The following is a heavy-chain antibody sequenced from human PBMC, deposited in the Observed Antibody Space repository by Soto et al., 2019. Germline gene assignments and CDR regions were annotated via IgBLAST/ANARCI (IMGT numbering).Heavy chain of an antibody. CDR1: GYTFTSYA. CDR2: INAGNGNT. D-gene: IGHD3-3*01. J-gene: IGHJ4*02. Sequence: GASVKVSCKASGYTFTSYAMHWVRQAPGQRLEWMGWINAGNGNTKYSQKFQGRVTITRDTSASTAYMELSSLRSEDTAVYYCARDLTHDFWSGYYPYYFDYWGQGTLVTVSS. CDR3: ARDLTHDFWSGYYPYYFDY. V-gene: IGHV1-3*01.